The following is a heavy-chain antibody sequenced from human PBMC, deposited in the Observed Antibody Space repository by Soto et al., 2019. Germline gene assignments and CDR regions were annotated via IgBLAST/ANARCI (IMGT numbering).Heavy chain of an antibody. CDR3: ARGRYGDY. J-gene: IGHJ4*02. V-gene: IGHV1-18*01. CDR2: ISAHNGNT. Sequence: QVHLVQSGAEVKKPGASVKVSCKASGYTFTSYGITLVRQAPGPGLEWMGWISAHNGNTDYAQKHQGRVIVTRDSSTSSAYMELRSMGSDDTAVYYCARGRYGDYWGQGALVTVSS. CDR1: GYTFTSYG. D-gene: IGHD1-1*01.